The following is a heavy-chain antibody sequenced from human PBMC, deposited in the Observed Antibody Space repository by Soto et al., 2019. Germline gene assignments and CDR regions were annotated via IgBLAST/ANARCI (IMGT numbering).Heavy chain of an antibody. CDR3: AKDRASYSSSLRVDY. Sequence: GGSLRLSCAASGFTFDDYAMHWVRQAPGKGLEWVSGISWNSGSIGYADSVKGRFTISRDNAKNSLYLQMNSLRAEDTALYYCAKDRASYSSSLRVDYWGQGTLVTVSS. CDR1: GFTFDDYA. J-gene: IGHJ4*02. CDR2: ISWNSGSI. V-gene: IGHV3-9*01. D-gene: IGHD6-13*01.